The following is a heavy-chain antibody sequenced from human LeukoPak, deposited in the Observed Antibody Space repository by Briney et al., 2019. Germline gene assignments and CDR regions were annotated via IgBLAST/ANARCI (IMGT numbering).Heavy chain of an antibody. V-gene: IGHV3-30*02. Sequence: GGSLRLSCVASGFSFSDYGIHWVRQAPGKGLEWVAFISYDGSTKTYADSVKGRFATSRDISLHLQMNSLRAEDTAVYYCVRNNNNDYWGQGTLVTVSS. D-gene: IGHD2/OR15-2a*01. CDR2: ISYDGSTK. J-gene: IGHJ4*02. CDR3: VRNNNNDY. CDR1: GFSFSDYG.